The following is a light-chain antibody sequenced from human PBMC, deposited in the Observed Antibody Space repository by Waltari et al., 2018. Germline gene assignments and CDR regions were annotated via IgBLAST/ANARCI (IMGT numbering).Light chain of an antibody. CDR1: SSDVGRFNL. CDR3: CSYAGSSTLI. J-gene: IGLJ2*01. Sequence: QSALTQPASVSGSPGQSITISCTGTSSDVGRFNLVSWYQQHPGKAPKLRVYEVTKRPSGVSNRFSGSKSGNTASLTISGLQAEDESDYYCCSYAGSSTLIFGGGTNLTVL. V-gene: IGLV2-23*02. CDR2: EVT.